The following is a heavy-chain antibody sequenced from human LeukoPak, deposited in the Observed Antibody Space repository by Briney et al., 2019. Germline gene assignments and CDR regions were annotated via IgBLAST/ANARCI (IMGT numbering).Heavy chain of an antibody. D-gene: IGHD4-17*01. V-gene: IGHV1-2*02. CDR1: GYALNGYY. CDR3: ARGNDYGDYCFVP. J-gene: IGHJ5*02. Sequence: SSVNVSCKASGYALNGYYLHWVRQAPGQGIEWMGGINPNTGDTTIPKKFQGRVTMTRDKSISTAYMALSTLRSDDTAVYYCARGNDYGDYCFVPWGQGTLVTVSS. CDR2: INPNTGDT.